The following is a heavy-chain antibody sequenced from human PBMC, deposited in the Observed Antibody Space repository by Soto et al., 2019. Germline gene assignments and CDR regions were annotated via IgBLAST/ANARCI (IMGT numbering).Heavy chain of an antibody. V-gene: IGHV3-21*01. CDR1: GFIFGNYS. CDR2: ISSRSNFI. D-gene: IGHD2-8*01. CDR3: ARVQKLYGNSVYYYGMDV. J-gene: IGHJ6*02. Sequence: EVQLVESGGGLVRPGGSLRLSCEASGFIFGNYSMNWVRQAPGKGLEWDSSISSRSNFIYYADSLRGRVTISRDNTQNSLHLQMNSLRVEDTAIYYCARVQKLYGNSVYYYGMDVWGQGTTVTVSS.